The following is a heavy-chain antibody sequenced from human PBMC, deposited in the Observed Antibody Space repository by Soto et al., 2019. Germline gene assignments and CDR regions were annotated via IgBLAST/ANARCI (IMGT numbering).Heavy chain of an antibody. V-gene: IGHV3-23*01. CDR1: GFTFSSYA. D-gene: IGHD2-2*01. CDR2: ISNNDGST. CDR3: TKAYQVLRD. Sequence: EVQLLESGGGLVQPGGSLRLSCAASGFTFSSYAMSWVRQAPGKGLEWVSGISNNDGSTYYADSVRGRFTISRDNSKNTLFLQMNSLRAEDTAIYYCTKAYQVLRDLGQGTLVTVSS. J-gene: IGHJ4*02.